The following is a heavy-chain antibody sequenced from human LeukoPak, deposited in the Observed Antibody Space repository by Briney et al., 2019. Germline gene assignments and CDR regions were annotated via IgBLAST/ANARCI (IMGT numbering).Heavy chain of an antibody. CDR3: ARDTPLHSSGWPHYFDY. Sequence: SQTLSLTCAISGDSVSSNSAAWNWIRQSPSRGLEWLGRTYYRSKWYNDYAVSVKSRITINPDTSKNQFSLQLNSVTPEDTAVYYCARDTPLHSSGWPHYFDYWGQGTLVTVSS. D-gene: IGHD6-19*01. CDR2: TYYRSKWYN. J-gene: IGHJ4*02. CDR1: GDSVSSNSAA. V-gene: IGHV6-1*01.